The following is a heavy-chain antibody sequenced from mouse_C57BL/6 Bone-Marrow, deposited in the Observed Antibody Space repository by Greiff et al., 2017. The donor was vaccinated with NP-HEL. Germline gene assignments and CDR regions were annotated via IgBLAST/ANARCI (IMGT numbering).Heavy chain of an antibody. CDR2: ISSGSSTI. V-gene: IGHV5-17*01. D-gene: IGHD4-1*01. Sequence: EVQLVESGGGLVKPGGSLKLSCAASGFTFSDYGMHWVRQAPEKGLEWVAYISSGSSTIYYADTVKGQFTMSRDNSKNTLCLQMTRLRSEDTAMYYCAREVKLGNVDYGGQGTTLTVSS. J-gene: IGHJ2*01. CDR3: AREVKLGNVDY. CDR1: GFTFSDYG.